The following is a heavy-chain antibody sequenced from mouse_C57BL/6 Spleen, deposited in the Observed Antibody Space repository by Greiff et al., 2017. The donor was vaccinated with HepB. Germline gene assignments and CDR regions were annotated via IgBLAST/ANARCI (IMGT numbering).Heavy chain of an antibody. Sequence: QVQLKQSGAELARPGASVKLSCKASGYTFTSYGISWVKQRTGQGLEWIGEIYPRSGNTYYNEKFKGKATLTADKSSSTAYMELRSLTSEDSAVYFCARMRYYGSSYVVPIDYWGQGTTLTVSS. CDR3: ARMRYYGSSYVVPIDY. J-gene: IGHJ2*01. CDR1: GYTFTSYG. CDR2: IYPRSGNT. V-gene: IGHV1-81*01. D-gene: IGHD1-1*01.